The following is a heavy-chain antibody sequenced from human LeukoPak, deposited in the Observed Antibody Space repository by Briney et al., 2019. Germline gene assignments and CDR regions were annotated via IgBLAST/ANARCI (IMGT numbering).Heavy chain of an antibody. CDR1: GGTFSSYA. Sequence: ASVKVSCKASGGTFSSYAISWVRQAPGQGLEWMGGIIPIFGTANYAQKFQGRVTITTDESTSTAYTELSSLRSEDTAVYYCARGLDDSSGYFVEAFDIWGQGTMVTVSS. CDR3: ARGLDDSSGYFVEAFDI. J-gene: IGHJ3*02. D-gene: IGHD3-22*01. CDR2: IIPIFGTA. V-gene: IGHV1-69*05.